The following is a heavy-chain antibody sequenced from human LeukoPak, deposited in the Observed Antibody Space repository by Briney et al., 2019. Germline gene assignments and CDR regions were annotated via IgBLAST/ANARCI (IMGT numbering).Heavy chain of an antibody. D-gene: IGHD3-16*02. V-gene: IGHV7-4-1*02. Sequence: ASVKVSCKASRYSFTNYAMNWVRQAPGQGLEWMGWIHPSTGNPTYAQGFTGRFVFSLDTSVSTTYLQISSLKAEDTAVYFCARAFQSLGGLSLPDYWGQGTLLTVSS. CDR1: RYSFTNYA. J-gene: IGHJ4*02. CDR2: IHPSTGNP. CDR3: ARAFQSLGGLSLPDY.